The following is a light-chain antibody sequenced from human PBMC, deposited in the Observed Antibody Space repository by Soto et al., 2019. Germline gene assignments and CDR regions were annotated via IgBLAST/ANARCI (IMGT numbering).Light chain of an antibody. Sequence: EIVLTQYPATLSLSPGNRATLSCRASQSVSSYLAWYQQKPGQAPRLLIYDASTRATGIPARFSGSGSGTDFTLTITGLEPEDFAVYYCQQRSDWPSTFGGGTKVEIK. V-gene: IGKV3-11*01. CDR3: QQRSDWPST. J-gene: IGKJ4*01. CDR1: QSVSSY. CDR2: DAS.